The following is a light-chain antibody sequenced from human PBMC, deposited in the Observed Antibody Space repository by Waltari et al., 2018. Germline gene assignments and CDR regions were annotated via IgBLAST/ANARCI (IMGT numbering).Light chain of an antibody. CDR2: DVS. V-gene: IGLV2-14*03. Sequence: QSALTQPASVSASPGQSITISCTGTASDIGNHNFVSWYRQHPGKAPQLVIYDVSRRPSDISPRFSGSKSGTTASLTIFGLQPEDESDYYCNSYTTKGTLVVFGGGTKLTVL. CDR1: ASDIGNHNF. J-gene: IGLJ3*02. CDR3: NSYTTKGTLVV.